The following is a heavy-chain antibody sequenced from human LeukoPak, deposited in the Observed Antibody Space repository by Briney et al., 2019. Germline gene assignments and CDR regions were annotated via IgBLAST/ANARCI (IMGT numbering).Heavy chain of an antibody. CDR2: FDPEDGET. V-gene: IGHV1-24*01. Sequence: AASVKVSCKVYGYTLSELSMHWVRQAPGKGLEWMGGFDPEDGETFYAQKFQGRVTMTEDTSTDTAYMELSSLRSEDTAVYYCATTLNAPLLQYYGMDVWGQGTTVTVSS. D-gene: IGHD1-26*01. CDR3: ATTLNAPLLQYYGMDV. CDR1: GYTLSELS. J-gene: IGHJ6*02.